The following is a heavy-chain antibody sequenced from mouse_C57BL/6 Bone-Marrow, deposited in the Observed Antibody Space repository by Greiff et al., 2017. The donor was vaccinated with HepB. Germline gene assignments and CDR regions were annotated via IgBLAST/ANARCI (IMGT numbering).Heavy chain of an antibody. Sequence: LVESGPELVKPGASVKISCKASGYSFTDYNMNWVKQSNGKSLEWIGVINPNYGTTSYNQKFKGKATLTVDQSSSTAYMQLNSLTSEDSAVYYCARFADSSGYGYAMDYWGQGTSVTVSS. CDR3: ARFADSSGYGYAMDY. J-gene: IGHJ4*01. V-gene: IGHV1-39*01. CDR1: GYSFTDYN. D-gene: IGHD3-2*02. CDR2: INPNYGTT.